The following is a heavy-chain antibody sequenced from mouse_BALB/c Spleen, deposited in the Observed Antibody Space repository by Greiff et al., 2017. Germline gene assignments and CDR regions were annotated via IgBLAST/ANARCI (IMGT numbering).Heavy chain of an antibody. J-gene: IGHJ1*01. CDR3: ARSKGHFDV. V-gene: IGHV5-17*02. Sequence: EVQRVESGGGLVQPGGSRKLSCAASGFTFSSFGMHWVRQAPEKGLEWVAYISSGSSTIYYADTVKGRFTISRDNPKNTLFLPMTSLRSEDTAMYYCARSKGHFDVWGAGTTVTVSS. CDR2: ISSGSSTI. CDR1: GFTFSSFG.